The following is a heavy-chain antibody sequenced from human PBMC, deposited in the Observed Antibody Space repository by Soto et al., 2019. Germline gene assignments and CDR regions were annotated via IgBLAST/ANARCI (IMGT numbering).Heavy chain of an antibody. Sequence: QVQLVESGGGVVQPGRSLRLSCAASGFTFSSYGMHWVRQAPGKGLEWVAVISYDGSNKYYADSVKGRFTISRDNSKNTLDLQMNSLRAEDTAVYYCAKGRGYSSGWTTDAFDIWGQGTMVTVSS. CDR1: GFTFSSYG. D-gene: IGHD6-19*01. CDR3: AKGRGYSSGWTTDAFDI. CDR2: ISYDGSNK. V-gene: IGHV3-30*18. J-gene: IGHJ3*02.